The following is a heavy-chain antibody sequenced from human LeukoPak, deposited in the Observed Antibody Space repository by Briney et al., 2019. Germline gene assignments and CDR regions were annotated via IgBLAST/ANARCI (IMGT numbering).Heavy chain of an antibody. CDR1: GFTVSSNY. CDR3: ARVSWYQPLYYFDY. Sequence: TGGSLRLSCAASGFTVSSNYMSWVRQAPGKGLEWVSVIYSGGSTYYADSVKGRFTISRDNSKNTLYLQMNSLRAEDTAVYYCARVSWYQPLYYFDYWGQGTLVTVSS. D-gene: IGHD2-2*01. J-gene: IGHJ4*02. CDR2: IYSGGST. V-gene: IGHV3-66*01.